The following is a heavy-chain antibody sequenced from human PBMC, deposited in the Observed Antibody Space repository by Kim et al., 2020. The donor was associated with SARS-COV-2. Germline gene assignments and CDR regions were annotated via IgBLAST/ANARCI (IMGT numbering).Heavy chain of an antibody. CDR3: AKAFDYGDTETNFDY. Sequence: GGSLRLSCAASGFTFSSYGMHWVRQAPGKGLEWVAVISYDGSNKYYADSVKGRFTISRDNSKNTLYLQMNSLRAEDTAVYYCAKAFDYGDTETNFDYWGQGTLVTVSS. D-gene: IGHD4-17*01. CDR2: ISYDGSNK. CDR1: GFTFSSYG. J-gene: IGHJ4*02. V-gene: IGHV3-30*18.